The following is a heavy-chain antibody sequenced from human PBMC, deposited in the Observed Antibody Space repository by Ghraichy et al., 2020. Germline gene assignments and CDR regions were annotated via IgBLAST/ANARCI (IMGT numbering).Heavy chain of an antibody. CDR1: GGSISSYY. D-gene: IGHD3-22*01. J-gene: IGHJ4*02. CDR3: ARSQRGRITMID. Sequence: SETLSLTCTVSGGSISSYYWSWIRQPPGKGLEWIGYIYYSGSTNYNPSLKSRVTISVDTSKNQFSLKLSSVTAADTAVYYCARSQRGRITMIDWGQGTLVTVSS. CDR2: IYYSGST. V-gene: IGHV4-59*01.